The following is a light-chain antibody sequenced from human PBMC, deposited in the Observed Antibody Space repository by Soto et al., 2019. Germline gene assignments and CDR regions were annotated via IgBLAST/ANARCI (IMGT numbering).Light chain of an antibody. Sequence: DIQMTQSPSSVSGSVGDRVTITCRASQDITRWLAWYQQKPGKAPKLLIYGAYSLQSGVQSRFSGSGSETDFTLTISSLQPEDSATYYCQQTNTFPLTFGGGTKVDIK. J-gene: IGKJ4*01. CDR3: QQTNTFPLT. CDR2: GAY. CDR1: QDITRW. V-gene: IGKV1-12*01.